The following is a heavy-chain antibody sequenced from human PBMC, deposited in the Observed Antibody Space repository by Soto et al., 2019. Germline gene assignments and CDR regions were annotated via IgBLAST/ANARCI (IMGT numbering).Heavy chain of an antibody. V-gene: IGHV3-64D*08. CDR1: GFTFSSYA. Sequence: GGSLRLSCSASGFTFSSYAMHWVRQAPGKGLEYVSAISSNGGSTYYADSVKGRFTISRDNSKNTLYLQMSRLRAEDTAGYYCVKDKSSSYYDIFYGMDVWGQGTTVTVSS. D-gene: IGHD3-9*01. J-gene: IGHJ6*02. CDR2: ISSNGGST. CDR3: VKDKSSSYYDIFYGMDV.